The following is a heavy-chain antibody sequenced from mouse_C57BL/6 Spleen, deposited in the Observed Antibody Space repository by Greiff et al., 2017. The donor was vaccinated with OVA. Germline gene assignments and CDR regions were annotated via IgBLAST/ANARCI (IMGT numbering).Heavy chain of an antibody. Sequence: QVQLQQPGAELVRPGSSVKLSCKASGYTFTSYWMHWVKQRPIQGLEWIGNIDPSDSETHYNQKFKDKATLTVDKSSSTAYMQLSSLTSEDSAVYYCARRGYGSSYSYFDYWGQGTTLTVSS. V-gene: IGHV1-52*01. CDR1: GYTFTSYW. CDR3: ARRGYGSSYSYFDY. D-gene: IGHD1-1*01. CDR2: IDPSDSET. J-gene: IGHJ2*01.